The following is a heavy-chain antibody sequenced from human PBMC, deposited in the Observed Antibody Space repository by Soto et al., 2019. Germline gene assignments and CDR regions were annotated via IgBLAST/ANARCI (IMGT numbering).Heavy chain of an antibody. Sequence: SETLSLTCTVSGGSISSGGYYWSWIRQHPGKGLEWIGYIYYSGSTYYNPSLKSRVTISVDTSKNQFSLKLSSVSAADTAVYYCARAGRLKKPLDYWGQGTLVTVSS. V-gene: IGHV4-31*03. J-gene: IGHJ4*02. CDR2: IYYSGST. CDR3: ARAGRLKKPLDY. CDR1: GGSISSGGYY.